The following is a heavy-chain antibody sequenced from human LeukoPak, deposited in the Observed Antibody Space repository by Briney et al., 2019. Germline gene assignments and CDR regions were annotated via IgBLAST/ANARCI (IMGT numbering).Heavy chain of an antibody. CDR3: ARDGSNAVIRGDLHY. J-gene: IGHJ4*02. Sequence: GGSLRLSCAASGFTFSSYAMHWVRQAPGKGLEWVAVISYDGSNKYYADSVKGRFTISRDNSKNTLYLQMNSLRAEDTAVYYCARDGSNAVIRGDLHYWGQGTLVTVSS. D-gene: IGHD3-10*01. CDR2: ISYDGSNK. CDR1: GFTFSSYA. V-gene: IGHV3-30-3*01.